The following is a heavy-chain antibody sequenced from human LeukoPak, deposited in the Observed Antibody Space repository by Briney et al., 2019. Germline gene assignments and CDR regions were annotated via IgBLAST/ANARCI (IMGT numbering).Heavy chain of an antibody. CDR3: ARVSGSGWHFDS. V-gene: IGHV3-48*03. CDR2: ISSSGSLI. D-gene: IGHD6-19*01. J-gene: IGHJ4*02. Sequence: QSGGSLRLSCAASGFTFSNYEMNWVRQAPGKGLEWVSFISSSGSLIYYADSVKGRFTISRDNAKNSLFLQMNSLRAEDTAVYYCARVSGSGWHFDSRGQGTLVTVSS. CDR1: GFTFSNYE.